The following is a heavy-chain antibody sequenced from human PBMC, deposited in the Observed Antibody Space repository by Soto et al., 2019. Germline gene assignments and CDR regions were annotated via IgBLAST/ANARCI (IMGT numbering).Heavy chain of an antibody. CDR1: GFTVSSNY. J-gene: IGHJ4*02. CDR3: AAFNDVVVVAAMPY. CDR2: IYSCGST. V-gene: IGHV3-66*01. Sequence: EVQLVESGGGLVQPGGSLRLSCAASGFTVSSNYMSWVRQAPGKGLEWVSVIYSCGSTYYADSVKGRFTISRDNSKNTLYLQMNSLRAEDTAVYYCAAFNDVVVVAAMPYWGQGTLVTVSS. D-gene: IGHD2-15*01.